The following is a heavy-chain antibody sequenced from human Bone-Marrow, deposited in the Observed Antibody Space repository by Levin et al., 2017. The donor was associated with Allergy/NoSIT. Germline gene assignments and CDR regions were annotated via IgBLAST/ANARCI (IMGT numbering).Heavy chain of an antibody. J-gene: IGHJ6*03. D-gene: IGHD3-3*01. CDR1: GYTFTSYD. CDR2: MNPNSGNT. CDR3: AVGRNYDFWSGYYRTNYYYYYMDV. Sequence: GESLKISCKASGYTFTSYDINWVRQATGQGLEWMGWMNPNSGNTGYAQKFQGRVTMTRNTSISTAYMELSSLRSEDTAVYYCAVGRNYDFWSGYYRTNYYYYYMDVWGKGTTVTVSS. V-gene: IGHV1-8*01.